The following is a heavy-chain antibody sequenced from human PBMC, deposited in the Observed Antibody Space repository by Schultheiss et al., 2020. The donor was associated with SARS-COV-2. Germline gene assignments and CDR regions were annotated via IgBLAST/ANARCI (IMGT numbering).Heavy chain of an antibody. CDR3: ARTPYGMDV. CDR1: GGSISSSSYY. V-gene: IGHV4-61*02. CDR2: IYTSGST. J-gene: IGHJ6*02. Sequence: SETLSLTCAVSGGSISSSSYYWSWIRQPAGKGLEWIGRIYTSGSTNYNPSLKSRVTISVDTSKNQFSLKLSSVTAADTAVYYCARTPYGMDVWGQGTTVTVSS.